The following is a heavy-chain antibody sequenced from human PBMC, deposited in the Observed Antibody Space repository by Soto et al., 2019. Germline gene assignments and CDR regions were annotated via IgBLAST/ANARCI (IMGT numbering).Heavy chain of an antibody. CDR2: ISGIGGST. CDR3: ARGSSGYISSWYYFDY. V-gene: IGHV3-23*01. D-gene: IGHD6-13*01. Sequence: LRLSCAASGFTFTGYALSWVRQAPGKGLEWVATISGIGGSTYLADSMKGRLSISRDNSKNTVSLLMNSLRAEDTAVYFCARGSSGYISSWYYFDYWGRGTLVTVSS. CDR1: GFTFTGYA. J-gene: IGHJ4*02.